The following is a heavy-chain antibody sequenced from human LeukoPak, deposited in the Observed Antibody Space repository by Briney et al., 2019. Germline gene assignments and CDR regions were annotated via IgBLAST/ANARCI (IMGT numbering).Heavy chain of an antibody. CDR3: ARGGNFAFDI. J-gene: IGHJ3*02. CDR1: GGSISSGGYS. Sequence: PSETLSLTCAVSGGSISSGGYSWSWIRQPPGKGLEWIGYIYHSGSTYYNPSLKSRVTISVDRSKNQFSLKLSSVTAADTAVYYCARGGNFAFDIWGQGTMVTVSS. CDR2: IYHSGST. V-gene: IGHV4-30-2*01. D-gene: IGHD4-23*01.